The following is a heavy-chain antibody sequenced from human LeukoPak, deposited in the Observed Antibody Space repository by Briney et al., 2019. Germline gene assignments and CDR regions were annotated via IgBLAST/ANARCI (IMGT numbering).Heavy chain of an antibody. D-gene: IGHD3-10*01. CDR1: GYTFTSYD. Sequence: EASVKVSFKASGYTFTSYDINWVRQATGQGLEWMGWMNPNSGNTGYAQKFQGRVTMTRNTSISTAYMELSSLRSEDTAVYYCASYGSGSGGMDVWGQGTTVTVSS. CDR2: MNPNSGNT. V-gene: IGHV1-8*01. J-gene: IGHJ6*02. CDR3: ASYGSGSGGMDV.